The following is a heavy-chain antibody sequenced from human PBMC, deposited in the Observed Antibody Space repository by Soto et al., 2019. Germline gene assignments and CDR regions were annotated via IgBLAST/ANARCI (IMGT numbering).Heavy chain of an antibody. J-gene: IGHJ4*02. CDR2: IIPISGTA. CDR1: GGIFDTYE. V-gene: IGHV1-69*18. Sequence: QVQLVQSGAEVKKPGSSVKVSCKVFGGIFDTYEISWVRQAPGQGLEWMRSIIPISGTANYAQQFQGRITITADESTSTAYMELNTLISEDTAVYYCAGDVWHFDYWGQGTLVTVSS. D-gene: IGHD3-16*01. CDR3: AGDVWHFDY.